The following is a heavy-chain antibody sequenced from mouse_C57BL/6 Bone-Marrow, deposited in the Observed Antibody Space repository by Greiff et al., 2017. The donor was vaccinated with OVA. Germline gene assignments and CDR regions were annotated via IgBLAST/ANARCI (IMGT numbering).Heavy chain of an antibody. CDR3: TTRRDYAMDY. CDR1: GFNIKDDY. J-gene: IGHJ4*01. CDR2: IDPENGDT. Sequence: EVQGVESGAELVRPGASVKLSCTASGFNIKDDYMHWVKQRPEQGLEWIGWIDPENGDTEYASKFQGKATITADTSSNTAYLQLSSLTSEDTAVYYCTTRRDYAMDYWGQGTSVTVSS. V-gene: IGHV14-4*01.